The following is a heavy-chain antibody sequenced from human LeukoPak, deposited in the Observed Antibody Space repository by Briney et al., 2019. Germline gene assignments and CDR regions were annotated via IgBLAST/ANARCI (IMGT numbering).Heavy chain of an antibody. V-gene: IGHV3-23*01. J-gene: IGHJ4*02. CDR3: AKDHPIFGVVIRSPIDY. CDR2: ISGSGGST. Sequence: GGSLRLSCAASGFTFSSYAMGWVRQAPGKGLEWVSAISGSGGSTYYADSVKGRFTISRDNSKNTLYLQMNSLRAEDTAVYYCAKDHPIFGVVIRSPIDYWGQGTLVTVSS. D-gene: IGHD3-3*02. CDR1: GFTFSSYA.